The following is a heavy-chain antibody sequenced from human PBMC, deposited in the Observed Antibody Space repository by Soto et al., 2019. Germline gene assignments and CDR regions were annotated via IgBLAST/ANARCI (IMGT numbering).Heavy chain of an antibody. CDR1: GDSVTSNVW. V-gene: IGHV4-4*02. D-gene: IGHD6-19*01. CDR2: AYHNGLT. J-gene: IGHJ4*02. CDR3: ARDAAVPGESDRFDY. Sequence: NPSETLSLTCAVSGDSVTSNVWWSWVGQPPGKGLEWIGEAYHNGLTDYNPSLKSRVTMSVDTSKNEFSLKLTSLTAADTAIYYCARDAAVPGESDRFDYWGQGTLVTVS.